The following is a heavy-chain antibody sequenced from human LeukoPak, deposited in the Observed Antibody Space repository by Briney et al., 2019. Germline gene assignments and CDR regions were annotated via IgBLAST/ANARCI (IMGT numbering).Heavy chain of an antibody. J-gene: IGHJ5*02. D-gene: IGHD2-15*01. V-gene: IGHV4-39*07. CDR2: IYYSGST. CDR3: ARYCSGGSCADYNWFDP. Sequence: SETLSITCTVSGGSISSSSYYWGWIRQPPGKGLEWIGSIYYSGSTYYNPSLKSRVTISVDTSKNQFSLKLSSVTAADTAVYYCARYCSGGSCADYNWFDPWGQGTLVTVSS. CDR1: GGSISSSSYY.